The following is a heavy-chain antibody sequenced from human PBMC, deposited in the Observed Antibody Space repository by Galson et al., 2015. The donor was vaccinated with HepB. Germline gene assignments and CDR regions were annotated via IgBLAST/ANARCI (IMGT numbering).Heavy chain of an antibody. D-gene: IGHD5-18*01. CDR2: ITTYNGNT. CDR3: ARERYSFGYSAGFDC. V-gene: IGHV1-18*04. CDR1: GYTFTTYG. J-gene: IGHJ4*02. Sequence: SVKVSCKASGYTFTTYGISWVRQAPGQGLEWLGWITTYNGNTNYAQSFQGRVTMTTDKSTSTAYMELRSLRSDDTAVYYCARERYSFGYSAGFDCWGQGTLVTVSS.